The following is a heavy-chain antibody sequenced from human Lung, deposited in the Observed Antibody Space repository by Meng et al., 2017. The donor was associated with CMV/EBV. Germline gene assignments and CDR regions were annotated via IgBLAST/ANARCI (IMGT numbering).Heavy chain of an antibody. CDR2: INPKNGGT. V-gene: IGHV1-2*02. D-gene: IGHD3-22*01. Sequence: ASAKVSXYASGNSFTGNYMHWVRQAPGQGLVWMGWINPKNGGTKYAQKSQGRVTMTRDTSMSTAYMELSKLRTDDMAVYYCARGAPYCDSSGCFPPSWFCDLWGRGNXVXVSS. CDR1: GNSFTGNY. J-gene: IGHJ2*01. CDR3: ARGAPYCDSSGCFPPSWFCDL.